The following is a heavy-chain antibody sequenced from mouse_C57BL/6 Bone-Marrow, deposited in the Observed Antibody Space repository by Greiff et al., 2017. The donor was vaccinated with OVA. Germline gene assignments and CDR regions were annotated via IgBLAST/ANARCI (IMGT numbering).Heavy chain of an antibody. CDR3: ARGGENGGAY. J-gene: IGHJ3*01. Sequence: QVQLQQPGAELVKPGASVKLSCKASGYTFTSYWMHWVKQRPGQGLEWIGNIYPSDSETHYNQKFKDKATLTVDKSSSTAYMQLSSLTSEDSAVYYCARGGENGGAYWGQGTLVTVSA. CDR2: IYPSDSET. CDR1: GYTFTSYW. V-gene: IGHV1-61*01.